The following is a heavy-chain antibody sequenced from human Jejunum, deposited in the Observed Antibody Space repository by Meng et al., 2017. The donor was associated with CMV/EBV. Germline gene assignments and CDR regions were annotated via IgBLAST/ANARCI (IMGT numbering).Heavy chain of an antibody. CDR1: RGGYC. D-gene: IGHD6-13*01. J-gene: IGHJ5*02. CDR2: IYSGWST. Sequence: RGGYCWSWIRQHPGKGLEWIGYIYSGWSTSYNPSLKSRVTISVDTSKNQFSLKLTSVTAADTAVYYCARGGHGSSWYGVGWFDPWGQGTLVTVSS. CDR3: ARGGHGSSWYGVGWFDP. V-gene: IGHV4-31*02.